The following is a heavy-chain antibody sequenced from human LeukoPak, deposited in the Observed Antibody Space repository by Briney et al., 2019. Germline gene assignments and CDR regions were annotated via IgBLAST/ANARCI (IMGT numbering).Heavy chain of an antibody. D-gene: IGHD5-24*01. CDR1: GYTFTGYY. CDR3: ARGRMSTILFDS. Sequence: ASVKVSCKASGYTFTGYYIHCVRQAPGQGLEWMGWITPNSGGTNYAQKFQGRVTMTRDTSISTAYMELSRLRPNDTAVYYCARGRMSTILFDSWGQGTLVTVSS. CDR2: ITPNSGGT. J-gene: IGHJ4*02. V-gene: IGHV1-2*02.